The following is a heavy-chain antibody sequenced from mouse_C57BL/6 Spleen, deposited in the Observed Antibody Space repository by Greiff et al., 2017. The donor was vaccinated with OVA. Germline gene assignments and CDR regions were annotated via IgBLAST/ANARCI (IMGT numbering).Heavy chain of an antibody. CDR3: ARSRDYDLFDY. Sequence: QVQLQQPGAELVKPGASVKLSCKASGYTFTSYWMHWVKQRPGQGLEWIGMIHPNSGSTNYNEKFKSKATLTVDKSSSTAYMQLSSLTSEDSAVYYCARSRDYDLFDYWGQGTTLTVSS. CDR2: IHPNSGST. V-gene: IGHV1-64*01. D-gene: IGHD2-4*01. J-gene: IGHJ2*01. CDR1: GYTFTSYW.